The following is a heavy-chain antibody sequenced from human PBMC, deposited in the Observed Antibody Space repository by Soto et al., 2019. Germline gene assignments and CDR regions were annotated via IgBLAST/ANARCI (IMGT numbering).Heavy chain of an antibody. J-gene: IGHJ6*02. V-gene: IGHV5-51*01. CDR2: IYPGDSDT. CDR3: ARRSNYYYYGMDV. D-gene: IGHD4-4*01. Sequence: GGSLKISCKGSGYSFTSYWIGLVRQMPGKGLEWMGIIYPGDSDTRYSPSFQGQVTISADKSINTAYLQWSSLKASDTAMYYCARRSNYYYYGMDVWGQGTTVTVSS. CDR1: GYSFTSYW.